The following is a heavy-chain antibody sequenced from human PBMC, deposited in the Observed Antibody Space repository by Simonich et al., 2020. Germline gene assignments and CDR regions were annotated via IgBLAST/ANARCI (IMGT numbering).Heavy chain of an antibody. CDR3: AREDLTGDAFDI. Sequence: QVQLVESGGGVVQPGRSLRLSCAASGFTFSSYAMHWCRQAPGKGLGWVAVKSNDGSDKYYADSVKGRFTISRDNSKNTLYLQMNSLRAEDTAVYYCAREDLTGDAFDIWGQGTMVTVSS. J-gene: IGHJ3*02. V-gene: IGHV3-30*07. D-gene: IGHD7-27*01. CDR1: GFTFSSYA. CDR2: KSNDGSDK.